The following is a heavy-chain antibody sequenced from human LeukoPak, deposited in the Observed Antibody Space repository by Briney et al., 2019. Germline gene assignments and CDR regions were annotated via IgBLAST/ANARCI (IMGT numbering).Heavy chain of an antibody. D-gene: IGHD4-17*01. CDR3: AKERQTGDYFTSDY. Sequence: GGSLRLSCAASGFTFSSYTMSWVRQAPGEGLEWLSAISGRGENTFYAPSVKGRFAISRDNSDNTLYLQMSSLRVDDTAVYFCAKERQTGDYFTSDYWGQGTLVTVSS. J-gene: IGHJ4*02. V-gene: IGHV3-23*01. CDR1: GFTFSSYT. CDR2: ISGRGENT.